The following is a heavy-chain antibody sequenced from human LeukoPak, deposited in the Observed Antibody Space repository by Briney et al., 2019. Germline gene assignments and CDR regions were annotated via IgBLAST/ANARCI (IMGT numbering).Heavy chain of an antibody. CDR2: ISWNSGSI. D-gene: IGHD6-6*01. V-gene: IGHV3-9*01. CDR3: AKDSEYSSTHSGVNFDY. Sequence: GGSLRLSCAASGFTFDDYAMHWVRQAPGKGLEWVSGISWNSGSIGYADSVKDRFTISRDNAKNSLYLQMNSLRAEDTALYYCAKDSEYSSTHSGVNFDYWGQGTLVTVSS. CDR1: GFTFDDYA. J-gene: IGHJ4*02.